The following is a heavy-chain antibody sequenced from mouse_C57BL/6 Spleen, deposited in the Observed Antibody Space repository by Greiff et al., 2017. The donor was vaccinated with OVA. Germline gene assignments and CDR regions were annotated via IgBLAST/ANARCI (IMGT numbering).Heavy chain of an antibody. V-gene: IGHV1-9*01. D-gene: IGHD1-1*01. CDR2: ILPGSCST. Sequence: VQLQQSGAELMKPGASVKLSCKATGYTFTGYWIEWVKQRPGHGLEWIGEILPGSCSTNYNEKFKGKATFTADTSSNTAYMQLSSLTTEDSAIYYCARKVLLLRYAMDYWGQGTSVTVSS. CDR1: GYTFTGYW. CDR3: ARKVLLLRYAMDY. J-gene: IGHJ4*01.